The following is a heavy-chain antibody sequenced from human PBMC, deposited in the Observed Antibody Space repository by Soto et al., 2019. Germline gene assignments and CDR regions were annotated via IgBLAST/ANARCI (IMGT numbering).Heavy chain of an antibody. D-gene: IGHD4-4*01. CDR1: GGSISSYY. Sequence: SETLSLTCTVSGGSISSYYWSWIRQPPGKGLEWIGYIYYSGSTNYNPSLKSRVTISVDTSKNQFSLKLSSVTAADTAVYYCAMGGPDYSNYVVLNWFDPWGQGTLVTVSS. J-gene: IGHJ5*02. CDR2: IYYSGST. CDR3: AMGGPDYSNYVVLNWFDP. V-gene: IGHV4-59*08.